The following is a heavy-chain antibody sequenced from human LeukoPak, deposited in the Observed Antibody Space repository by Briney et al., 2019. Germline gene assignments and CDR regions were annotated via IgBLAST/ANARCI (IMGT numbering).Heavy chain of an antibody. J-gene: IGHJ4*02. CDR3: ATTSDYYDSSGYTTLFDY. CDR2: IYYSGST. V-gene: IGHV4-59*01. D-gene: IGHD3-22*01. Sequence: SETLSLTCTVSGGSISSYYWSWIRQPPGKGLEWIGYIYYSGSTNYNPSLKSRVTISVDTSKNQFSLKLSSVTAADTAVYYCATTSDYYDSSGYTTLFDYWGQGTLVTVSS. CDR1: GGSISSYY.